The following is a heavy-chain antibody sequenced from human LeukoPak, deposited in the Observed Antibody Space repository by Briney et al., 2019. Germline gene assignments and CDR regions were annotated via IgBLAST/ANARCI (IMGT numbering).Heavy chain of an antibody. Sequence: GRSLGLSCAASGFTFSSYGMHWVRQAPGKGLEWVAVISYDGSNKYYADSVKGRFTISRDNSKNTLYLQMNSLRAEDTAVYYCAKDLLHIVVVTDPFKGSAFDIWGQGTMVTVSS. V-gene: IGHV3-30*18. J-gene: IGHJ3*02. D-gene: IGHD2-21*02. CDR1: GFTFSSYG. CDR2: ISYDGSNK. CDR3: AKDLLHIVVVTDPFKGSAFDI.